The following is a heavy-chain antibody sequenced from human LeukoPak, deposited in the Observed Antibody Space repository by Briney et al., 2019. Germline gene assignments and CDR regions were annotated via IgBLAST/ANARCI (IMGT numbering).Heavy chain of an antibody. Sequence: SETLSLTCSVSGASVTSYYWNWVRQRPGKGLEWIGYISYNGRMDYGPTLKSRVPMSLDTSKNQFSLKLTSVTAADTAVYYCARLLRYFDWGFDPWGQGTLVTVSS. J-gene: IGHJ5*02. CDR3: ARLLRYFDWGFDP. V-gene: IGHV4-59*02. CDR1: GASVTSYY. CDR2: ISYNGRM. D-gene: IGHD3-9*01.